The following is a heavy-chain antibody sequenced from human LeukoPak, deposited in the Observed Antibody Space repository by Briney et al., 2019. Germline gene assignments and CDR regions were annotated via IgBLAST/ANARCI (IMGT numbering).Heavy chain of an antibody. CDR2: IKTKTDDGAT. D-gene: IGHD1-26*01. CDR1: GFTFSNAR. Sequence: GGSLRLSCAASGFTFSNARMNWVRQAPGKGLEWVGRIKTKTDDGATDYSAPVKARFTISRDDSKTTLYLHMNGLKTEDTAIYYCTTYVGATAYWGQGTLVTVSS. CDR3: TTYVGATAY. J-gene: IGHJ4*02. V-gene: IGHV3-15*01.